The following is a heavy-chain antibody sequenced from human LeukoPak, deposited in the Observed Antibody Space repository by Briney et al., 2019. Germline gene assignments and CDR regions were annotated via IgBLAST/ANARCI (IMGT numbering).Heavy chain of an antibody. J-gene: IGHJ3*02. Sequence: GASVKVSCKASGYTFTGYYMHWVRQAPGQGLEWMGWINPNSGGTNYAQKFQGRVTMTRDTSISTAYMELSRLRSDDTAVYYCATAQLNGKYSYDYADAFDIWGQGTMVTVSS. CDR2: INPNSGGT. CDR1: GYTFTGYY. V-gene: IGHV1-2*02. D-gene: IGHD5-12*01. CDR3: ATAQLNGKYSYDYADAFDI.